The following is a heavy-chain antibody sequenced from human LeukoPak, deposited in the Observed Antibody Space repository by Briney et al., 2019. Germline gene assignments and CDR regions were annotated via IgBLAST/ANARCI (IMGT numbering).Heavy chain of an antibody. CDR3: ATGIIGSYAFDI. V-gene: IGHV1-24*01. CDR2: FDPEDGET. CDR1: GYTLSELS. J-gene: IGHJ3*02. Sequence: ASVKVSCKVSGYTLSELSIHWVRQAPGKGLEWMGGFDPEDGETIYAQKFQGRVTMTEDTSTDTAYMELTSLRSEDTAVYYCATGIIGSYAFDIWGQGTMVTVSS. D-gene: IGHD3-16*02.